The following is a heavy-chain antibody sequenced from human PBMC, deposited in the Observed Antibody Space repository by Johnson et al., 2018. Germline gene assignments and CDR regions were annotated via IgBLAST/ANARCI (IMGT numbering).Heavy chain of an antibody. CDR1: GFTFSNYA. D-gene: IGHD2-2*01. CDR3: ATTSNEYEDAFAI. Sequence: EVQLVESGGGLVQPGGSLRLSCAASGFTFSNYAMRWVRQAPGKGLEWVSGLSSSAGSTYYADSVKGRFTISRDNSRNPAYLQMNGLRAEDTAIYYCATTSNEYEDAFAIWGQGTVVTVSS. V-gene: IGHV3-23*04. J-gene: IGHJ3*02. CDR2: LSSSAGST.